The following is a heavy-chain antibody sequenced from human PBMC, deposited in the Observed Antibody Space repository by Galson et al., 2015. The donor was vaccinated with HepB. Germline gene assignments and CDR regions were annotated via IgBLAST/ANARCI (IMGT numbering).Heavy chain of an antibody. D-gene: IGHD3-22*01. J-gene: IGHJ4*02. CDR3: ARGPRYYYDSSGPGYFDY. V-gene: IGHV3-53*04. CDR2: IYSGTST. CDR1: GFTVSSNY. Sequence: SLRLSCAASGFTVSSNYMSWVRQAPGKGLEWVSIIYSGTSTYYADYVRGRFTISRHNFKNTLYLQMNSLRAEDTAVYYCARGPRYYYDSSGPGYFDYWGQGTLVTVSS.